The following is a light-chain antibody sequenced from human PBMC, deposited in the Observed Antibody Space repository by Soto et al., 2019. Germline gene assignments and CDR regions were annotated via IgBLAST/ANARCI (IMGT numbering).Light chain of an antibody. CDR2: GAS. Sequence: EIVMTQSPATLSVSPGERATLSCRASQSVSSNLAWYQQKPGPAPRLLIYGASTRATGIPARFSGRGSGTEFTLTISSLQSEEFAVYYCQQYDNWPFTFGPGTKVDIK. V-gene: IGKV3-15*01. J-gene: IGKJ3*01. CDR3: QQYDNWPFT. CDR1: QSVSSN.